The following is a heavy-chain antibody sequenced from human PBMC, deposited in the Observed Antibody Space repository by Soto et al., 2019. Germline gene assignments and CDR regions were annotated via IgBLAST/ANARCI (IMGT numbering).Heavy chain of an antibody. J-gene: IGHJ4*02. V-gene: IGHV1-18*01. CDR2: MSPNKGNT. Sequence: ASVKVSCKASGYTFTSYGISWVRQAPGQGLEWMGWMSPNKGNTNYAQKFQDRVTMTTNTATSTAYMDLSSLTSEDTAVYYCARGVAAGVDFWGQGTLVTVSS. CDR1: GYTFTSYG. CDR3: ARGVAAGVDF. D-gene: IGHD2-15*01.